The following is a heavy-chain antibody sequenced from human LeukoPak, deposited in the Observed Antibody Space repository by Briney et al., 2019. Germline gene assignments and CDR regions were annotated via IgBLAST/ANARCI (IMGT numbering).Heavy chain of an antibody. CDR1: GGSISSGGYS. D-gene: IGHD5-18*01. CDR2: IYHSGST. CDR3: ARDGSGYSYGFDY. Sequence: SQTLSLTCAVSGGSISSGGYSWSWIRQPPGKGLVWIGYIYHSGSTYYNPSLKSRVTISVDRSKNQFSLNLSSVTAADTAVYYCARDGSGYSYGFDYWGQGTLVTVSS. V-gene: IGHV4-30-2*01. J-gene: IGHJ4*02.